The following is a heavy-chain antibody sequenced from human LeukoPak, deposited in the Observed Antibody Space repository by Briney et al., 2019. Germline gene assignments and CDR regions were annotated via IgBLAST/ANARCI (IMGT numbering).Heavy chain of an antibody. CDR3: ARDLDVVAEGRFDY. D-gene: IGHD5-12*01. CDR1: GGTFSRYA. CDR2: IIPIFGIA. J-gene: IGHJ4*02. Sequence: SVKVSCKASGGTFSRYAISWVRPAPGQGREWMGRIIPIFGIANYAQKFQGRVTITADKSTSTAYMELSSLRSEDTAVYYCARDLDVVAEGRFDYWGQGTLVTVSS. V-gene: IGHV1-69*04.